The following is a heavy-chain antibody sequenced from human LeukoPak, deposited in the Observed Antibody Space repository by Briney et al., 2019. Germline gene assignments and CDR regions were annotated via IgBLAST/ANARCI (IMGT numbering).Heavy chain of an antibody. V-gene: IGHV1-8*03. J-gene: IGHJ6*03. CDR1: GYTFTSYD. CDR2: MNPNSGNT. D-gene: IGHD2-15*01. CDR3: ARSGLEVAEIPYYYYYMDV. Sequence: GASVEVSCKASGYTFTSYDINWVRQATGQGLEWMGWMNPNSGNTGYAQKFQGRVTITRNTSISTAYMELSSLRSEDTAVYYCARSGLEVAEIPYYYYYMDVWGKGTTVTVSS.